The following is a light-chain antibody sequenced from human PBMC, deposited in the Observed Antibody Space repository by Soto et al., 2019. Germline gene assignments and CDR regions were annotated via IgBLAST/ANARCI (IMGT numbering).Light chain of an antibody. Sequence: EIVLTQSPATLSSFPGDRVTLSCRAGQDINTRLALYQHRPGQSPRLLIYGASTRATGIPARFSGSGSGTEFTLTISSLQSEDFAVYYCQQYNNWWTFGQGTKVDI. J-gene: IGKJ1*01. V-gene: IGKV3-15*01. CDR2: GAS. CDR3: QQYNNWWT. CDR1: QDINTR.